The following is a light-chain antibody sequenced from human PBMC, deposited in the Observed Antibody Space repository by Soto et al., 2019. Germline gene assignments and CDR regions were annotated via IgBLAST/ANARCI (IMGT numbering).Light chain of an antibody. Sequence: QSVLTQPASVSGSPGQSITISCTGTSRDVGSYNLVSWYQQHPGKAPKLMIYEDNKRPSGVSNRFSGSKSGNTASLTISGLQAEDEAHYYCCSYAPISTVVFGGGTKLTVL. CDR2: EDN. CDR1: SRDVGSYNL. J-gene: IGLJ3*02. CDR3: CSYAPISTVV. V-gene: IGLV2-23*01.